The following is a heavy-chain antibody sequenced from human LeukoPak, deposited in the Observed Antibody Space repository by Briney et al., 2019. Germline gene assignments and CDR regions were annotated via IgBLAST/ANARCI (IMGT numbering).Heavy chain of an antibody. CDR3: ARGGRSLWFADLLTN. J-gene: IGHJ4*02. CDR2: IKHDGREK. CDR1: GFNFSNYW. Sequence: PGGSLRLSCEGSGFNFSNYWMVWVRQAPGKGLEWVANIKHDGREKHFVDSVKGRFSISRDNAHNSLYLDMNNLRPVDTALYFCARGGRSLWFADLLTNWGQGILVAVSS. V-gene: IGHV3-7*01. D-gene: IGHD3-10*01.